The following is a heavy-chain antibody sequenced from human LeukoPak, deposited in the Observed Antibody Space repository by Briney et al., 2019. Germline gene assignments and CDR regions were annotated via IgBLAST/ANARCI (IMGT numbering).Heavy chain of an antibody. CDR3: AKYYYYFMDV. V-gene: IGHV3-7*01. J-gene: IGHJ6*03. CDR2: IKKDGSER. CDR1: GFTFSRYW. Sequence: GGSLRLSCAASGFTFSRYWMSWVRQAPGKGLEWVASIKKDGSERYYVDSVKGRFTISRDNAKNSLSPQMSSLRAEDTVVYYGAKYYYYFMDVLGKGTTGTVSS.